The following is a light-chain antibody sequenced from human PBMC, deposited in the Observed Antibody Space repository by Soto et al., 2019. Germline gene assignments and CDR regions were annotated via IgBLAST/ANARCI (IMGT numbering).Light chain of an antibody. CDR2: EVS. J-gene: IGLJ1*01. V-gene: IGLV2-14*01. CDR1: SSGIRDYNY. Sequence: QSALTQPASVSGSPGQSIAISCTGTSSGIRDYNYVSWYQQLPGNAPKLIMYEVSNRASGISNRFSGSKSGNTASLTISGLQAEDEADYYCSSKSPDFFGSGTKVTVL. CDR3: SSKSPDF.